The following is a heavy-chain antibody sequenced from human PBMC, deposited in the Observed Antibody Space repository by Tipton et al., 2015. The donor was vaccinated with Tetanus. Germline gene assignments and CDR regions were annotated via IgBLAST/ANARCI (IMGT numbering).Heavy chain of an antibody. J-gene: IGHJ5*02. CDR2: ILYDGSHK. Sequence: SLRLSCAASGFTFDNYVMSWVRQAPGKGLEWVALILYDGSHKDYADSVKGRFSISRDNSKNIVFLQMNALRVEDTAVYYCLGHGGYSSWGQGTLVTVSS. CDR3: LGHGGYSS. CDR1: GFTFDNYV. V-gene: IGHV3-33*03. D-gene: IGHD5-12*01.